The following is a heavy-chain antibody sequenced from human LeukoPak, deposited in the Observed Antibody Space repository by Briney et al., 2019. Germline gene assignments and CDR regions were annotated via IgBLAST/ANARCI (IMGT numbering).Heavy chain of an antibody. CDR2: ISGSGGST. J-gene: IGHJ5*02. CDR3: ARDGYYYGSGSYFRDP. CDR1: GFTFSSYG. V-gene: IGHV3-23*01. Sequence: GGTLRLSCAASGFTFSSYGMSWVRQAPGKGPEWVSAISGSGGSTYYADSVKGRFTISRDNSKNTLYLQMNSLRAEDTAVYYCARDGYYYGSGSYFRDPWGQGTLVTVSS. D-gene: IGHD3-10*01.